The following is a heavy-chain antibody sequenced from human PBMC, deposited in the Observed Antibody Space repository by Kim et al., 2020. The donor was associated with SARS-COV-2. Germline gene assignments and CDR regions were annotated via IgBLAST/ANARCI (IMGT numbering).Heavy chain of an antibody. V-gene: IGHV1-18*04. CDR3: AGDYYDSSGYYGWFDP. J-gene: IGHJ5*02. CDR2: ISAYNGNT. Sequence: ASVKVSCKASGYTFTSYGISWVRQAPGQGLEWMGWISAYNGNTNYAQKLQGRVTMTTDTSTSTAYTELRSLRSDDTAVYYCAGDYYDSSGYYGWFDPWGQGTLVTVSS. D-gene: IGHD3-22*01. CDR1: GYTFTSYG.